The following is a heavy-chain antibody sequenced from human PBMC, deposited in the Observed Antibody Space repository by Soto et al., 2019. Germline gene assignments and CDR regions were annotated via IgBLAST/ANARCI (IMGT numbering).Heavy chain of an antibody. J-gene: IGHJ4*02. CDR1: GGSISSGDYY. Sequence: SETLSLTYTVSGGSISSGDYYWSWIRQPPGKGLEWIGYIYYSGSTYYNPSLKSRVTISVDTSKNQFSLKLSSVTAADTAVYYCARGPNYYDSSGYPPDYWGQGTLVTVSS. V-gene: IGHV4-30-4*01. CDR2: IYYSGST. D-gene: IGHD3-22*01. CDR3: ARGPNYYDSSGYPPDY.